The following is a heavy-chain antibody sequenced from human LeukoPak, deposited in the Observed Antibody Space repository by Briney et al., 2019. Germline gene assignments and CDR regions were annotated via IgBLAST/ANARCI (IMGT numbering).Heavy chain of an antibody. V-gene: IGHV3-7*01. J-gene: IGHJ4*02. CDR3: ARGGLSSSSWYYYFDY. Sequence: GGSLRLSCAGSGFTFSGYWMNWVRQAPGKGLEWVANIKLDGSEEYYVDSLKGRFTISRDNAKNSLYLQMNSLRAEDTAVYYCARGGLSSSSWYYYFDYWGQGTLVTVSS. D-gene: IGHD6-13*01. CDR1: GFTFSGYW. CDR2: IKLDGSEE.